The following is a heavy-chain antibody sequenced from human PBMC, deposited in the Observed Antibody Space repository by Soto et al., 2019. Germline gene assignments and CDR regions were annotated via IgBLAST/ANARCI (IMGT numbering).Heavy chain of an antibody. Sequence: QSGGSLRLSCAASGFTFSSYCMHWVRQAPGKGLEWVAVIWYDGSNKYYADSVKGRFTISRDNSKNTLYLQMNSLRAEDTAVYYCARDQYYDILTGYPFDYWGQGTLVTVSS. CDR2: IWYDGSNK. V-gene: IGHV3-33*01. CDR1: GFTFSSYC. D-gene: IGHD3-9*01. CDR3: ARDQYYDILTGYPFDY. J-gene: IGHJ4*02.